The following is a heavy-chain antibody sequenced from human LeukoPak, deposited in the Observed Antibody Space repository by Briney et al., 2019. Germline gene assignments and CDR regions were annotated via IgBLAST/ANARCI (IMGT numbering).Heavy chain of an antibody. J-gene: IGHJ4*02. V-gene: IGHV3-30*02. CDR1: GFSFSSFG. D-gene: IGHD6-13*01. CDR3: AKDSGRGTNWYVLDY. Sequence: TGGSLRLSCAASGFSFSSFGMSWVRQAPGKGLEWVTFIRYDGSLKYYANSVKGRFTVSRDNSKNTLYLQMNSLRTEDTAVYYCAKDSGRGTNWYVLDYWGQGTLVTVSS. CDR2: IRYDGSLK.